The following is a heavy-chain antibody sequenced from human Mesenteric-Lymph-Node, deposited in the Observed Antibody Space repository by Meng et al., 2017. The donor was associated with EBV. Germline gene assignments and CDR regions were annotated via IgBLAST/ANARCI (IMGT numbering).Heavy chain of an antibody. V-gene: IGHV3-21*01. D-gene: IGHD6-13*01. J-gene: IGHJ4*02. CDR2: ISGSGSNK. CDR1: GFSISTDG. CDR3: ASDQQVPFAY. Sequence: EVQLVESGGGPVKPGGSLRLSCTASGFSISTDGMNWVRQAPGKGLEWVSSISGSGSNKYYADSVQGRFAISRDNAKNSLYLQMNSLRAEDTAVYFCASDQQVPFAYWELGTLVTVAS.